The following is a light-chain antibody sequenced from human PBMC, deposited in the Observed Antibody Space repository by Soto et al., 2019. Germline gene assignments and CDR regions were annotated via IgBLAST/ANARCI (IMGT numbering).Light chain of an antibody. CDR3: QQTYSTPPT. J-gene: IGKJ1*01. CDR2: AAS. CDR1: QSISTY. V-gene: IGKV1-39*01. Sequence: DIQMTQSPSSLSASVGETVTITCRASQSISTYLNWYQQKAGLAPKLLIYAASSLQSGVPSRFSGSGSGTDFTLTISSLQPEDFATYYCQQTYSTPPTFGQGTKVDIK.